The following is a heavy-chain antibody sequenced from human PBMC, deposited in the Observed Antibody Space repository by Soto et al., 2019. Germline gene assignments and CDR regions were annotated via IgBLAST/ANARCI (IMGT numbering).Heavy chain of an antibody. J-gene: IGHJ4*02. CDR1: GYSFTSYW. CDR3: ARQNYYDSSGYYSAFDY. Sequence: PGESLKISCKGSGYSFTSYWIGWVRQMPGKGLEWMGIIYPGDSDTRYSPSFQGQVTISADKSISPAYLQWSSLKASDTAMYYCARQNYYDSSGYYSAFDYWGQGTLFTVSS. CDR2: IYPGDSDT. V-gene: IGHV5-51*01. D-gene: IGHD3-22*01.